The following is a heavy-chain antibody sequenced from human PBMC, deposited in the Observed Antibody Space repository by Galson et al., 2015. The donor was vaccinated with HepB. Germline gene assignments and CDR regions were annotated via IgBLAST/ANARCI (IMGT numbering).Heavy chain of an antibody. Sequence: SLRLSCAASGFTFRNYGMHWVRQAPGKGLEWVAAISFDGSNKYYADSVKGRFTISRDNSKNTLYVQMNSLRAEDTAVYYCAKRLASWEFDYWGQGTLVTVSS. CDR3: AKRLASWEFDY. V-gene: IGHV3-30*18. CDR1: GFTFRNYG. D-gene: IGHD2-2*01. J-gene: IGHJ4*02. CDR2: ISFDGSNK.